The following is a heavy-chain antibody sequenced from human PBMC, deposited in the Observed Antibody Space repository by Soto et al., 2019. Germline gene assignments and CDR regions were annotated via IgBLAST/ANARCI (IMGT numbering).Heavy chain of an antibody. Sequence: SVKVSCKASGGTFSSYAISWVRQAPGQGLEWMGGIIPIFGTANYAQKFQGRVTITADESTSTAYMELSSLRSEDTAVYYCARDRRGVHEQLVLGYWGQGTLVTVSS. D-gene: IGHD6-13*01. CDR1: GGTFSSYA. CDR2: IIPIFGTA. J-gene: IGHJ4*01. CDR3: ARDRRGVHEQLVLGY. V-gene: IGHV1-69*13.